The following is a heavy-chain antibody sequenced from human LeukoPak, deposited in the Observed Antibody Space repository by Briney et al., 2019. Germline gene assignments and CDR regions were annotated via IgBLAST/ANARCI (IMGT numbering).Heavy chain of an antibody. Sequence: LVKVSCKASGGTFSSYAISWVRQAPGQGLEWMGGIIPIFGTANYAQKFQGRVTITADESTSTAYMELSSLRSEDTAVYYCARDYSSSSLYYYYYGMDVWGQGTTVTVSS. CDR2: IIPIFGTA. V-gene: IGHV1-69*13. CDR3: ARDYSSSSLYYYYYGMDV. CDR1: GGTFSSYA. J-gene: IGHJ6*02. D-gene: IGHD6-6*01.